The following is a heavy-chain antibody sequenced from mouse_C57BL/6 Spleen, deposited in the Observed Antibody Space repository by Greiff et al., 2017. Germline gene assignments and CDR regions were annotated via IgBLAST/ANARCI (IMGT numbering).Heavy chain of an antibody. V-gene: IGHV1-81*01. J-gene: IGHJ3*01. D-gene: IGHD1-1*01. CDR3: ARGDYGSSSEGFAY. Sequence: QVQLQQSGAELARPGASVKLSCKASGYTFTSYGISWVKQRTGQGLEWIGEIYPRSGNTYYNEKFKGKATLTADKSSSTAYMELRSLTSEDSAVYFCARGDYGSSSEGFAYWGQGTLVTVSA. CDR1: GYTFTSYG. CDR2: IYPRSGNT.